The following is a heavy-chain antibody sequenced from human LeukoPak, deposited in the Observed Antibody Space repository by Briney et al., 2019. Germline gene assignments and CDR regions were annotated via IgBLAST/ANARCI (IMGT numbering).Heavy chain of an antibody. J-gene: IGHJ6*02. D-gene: IGHD3-9*01. CDR3: AKDNAKSPYYDILTGHGGMDV. CDR1: GFTFSNAW. CDR2: ISGSGGST. V-gene: IGHV3-23*01. Sequence: PGGSLRLSWAASGFTFSNAWMSWVRQAPGKGLEWVSAISGSGGSTYYADSVKGRFTISRDNSKNTLYLQMNSLRAEDTAVYYCAKDNAKSPYYDILTGHGGMDVWGQGTTVTVSS.